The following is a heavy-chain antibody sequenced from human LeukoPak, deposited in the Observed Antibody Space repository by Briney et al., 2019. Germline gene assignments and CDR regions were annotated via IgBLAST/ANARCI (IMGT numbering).Heavy chain of an antibody. CDR2: TYYSGST. CDR3: ARVGYYYDSSGIEGGNYYYYMDV. V-gene: IGHV4-59*11. Sequence: SETLSLTCTVSGGSISSHYWSWIRQPPGKGLEWIGYTYYSGSTNYNPSLKSRVTISVDTSKNQFSLKLSSVTAADTAVYYCARVGYYYDSSGIEGGNYYYYMDVWGKGTTVTVSS. J-gene: IGHJ6*03. D-gene: IGHD3-22*01. CDR1: GGSISSHY.